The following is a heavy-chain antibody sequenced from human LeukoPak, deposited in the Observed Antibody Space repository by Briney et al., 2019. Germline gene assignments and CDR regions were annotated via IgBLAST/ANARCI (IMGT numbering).Heavy chain of an antibody. CDR1: GFTFSDYY. J-gene: IGHJ4*02. CDR2: ISSSGSTI. D-gene: IGHD3-22*01. V-gene: IGHV3-11*01. Sequence: GGSLRLSCAASGFTFSDYYMSWIRQAPGKGLEWVSYISSSGSTIYYADSVKGRFTISRDNAKNSLYLQMNSLRAEDTAVYYCARDSDYYDSSGYYSYYFDYWGQGTLVTVSS. CDR3: ARDSDYYDSSGYYSYYFDY.